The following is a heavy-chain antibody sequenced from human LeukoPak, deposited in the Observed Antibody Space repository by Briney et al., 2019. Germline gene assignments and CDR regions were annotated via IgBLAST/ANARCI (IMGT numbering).Heavy chain of an antibody. CDR2: ISYDGSNK. V-gene: IGHV3-30*04. D-gene: IGHD5-18*01. CDR1: GFTFSSYA. Sequence: GGSLRLSCAASGFTFSSYAMHWVRQAPGKGREWVAVISYDGSNKYYADSVKGRFTISRDNSKNTLYLQMNSLRAEDTAVYYCARGKDTAMGFFDYWGQGTLVTVSS. J-gene: IGHJ4*02. CDR3: ARGKDTAMGFFDY.